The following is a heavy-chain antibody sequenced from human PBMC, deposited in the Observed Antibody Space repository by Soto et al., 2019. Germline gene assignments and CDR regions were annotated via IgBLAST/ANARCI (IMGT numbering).Heavy chain of an antibody. D-gene: IGHD3-10*01. CDR3: ARDAPWFGDYYYGMDV. V-gene: IGHV1-18*01. CDR1: GYTFTSYG. J-gene: IGHJ6*02. Sequence: GASVKVSCKASGYTFTSYGISWVRQAPGQGLEWMGWISAYNGNTNYAQKLQGIVTMTTDTSTSTAYMELRSLRSDDTAVYYCARDAPWFGDYYYGMDVWGQGTTVTVSS. CDR2: ISAYNGNT.